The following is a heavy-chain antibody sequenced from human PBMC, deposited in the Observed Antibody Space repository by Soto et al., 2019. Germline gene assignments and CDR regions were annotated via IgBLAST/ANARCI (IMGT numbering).Heavy chain of an antibody. CDR3: ARGGVRGGYAGREHCSAY. V-gene: IGHV1-69*12. CDR2: IIPIFGTA. CDR1: GGTFSSYA. Sequence: QVQLVQSGAEVKKPGSSVKVSCKASGGTFSSYAISWVRQAPGQGLEWMGGIIPIFGTANYAQKFQGRVTITADEXTXPXXMELSRPRSEDTAVYSCARGGVRGGYAGREHCSAYWGQGTLVTVSS. J-gene: IGHJ4*02. D-gene: IGHD5-12*01.